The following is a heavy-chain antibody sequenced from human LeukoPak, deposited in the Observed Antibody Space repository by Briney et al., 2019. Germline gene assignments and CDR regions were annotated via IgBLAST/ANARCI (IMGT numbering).Heavy chain of an antibody. V-gene: IGHV3-66*02. J-gene: IGHJ4*02. CDR3: AKEGTGIHFDY. D-gene: IGHD1-1*01. Sequence: GGSLRLSCAVSGFTFSSAAMSWVRQAPGKGLEWVSVIYSGGSTYYADSVEGRFTISRDNSKNTLYLQMNSLRAEDTAVYYCAKEGTGIHFDYWGQGTLLTVSS. CDR1: GFTFSSAA. CDR2: IYSGGST.